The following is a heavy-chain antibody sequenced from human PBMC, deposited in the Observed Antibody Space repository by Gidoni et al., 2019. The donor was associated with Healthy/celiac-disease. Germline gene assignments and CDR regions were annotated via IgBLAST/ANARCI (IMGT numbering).Heavy chain of an antibody. V-gene: IGHV3-21*01. CDR3: ARWDSGWYVDY. D-gene: IGHD6-19*01. J-gene: IGHJ4*02. Sequence: EVQLVESGGGLVRPGGSLRLSCAASGFTFSSYSMNWVRQAPGKGLEWVSSISSSSSYIYYADSVKGRCTISRDNAKNSLYLQMNSLRAEDTAVYYCARWDSGWYVDYWGQGTLVTVSS. CDR2: ISSSSSYI. CDR1: GFTFSSYS.